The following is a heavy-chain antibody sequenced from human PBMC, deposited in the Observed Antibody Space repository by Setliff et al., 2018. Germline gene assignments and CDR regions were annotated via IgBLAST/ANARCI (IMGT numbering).Heavy chain of an antibody. CDR1: GFTVSSNY. D-gene: IGHD2-21*02. CDR3: AREGYCGGDCYSID. V-gene: IGHV3-53*01. J-gene: IGHJ4*02. CDR2: INSGGST. Sequence: PGGSLRLSCAASGFTVSSNYMSWVRQAPGKGLEWVSVINSGGSTYYADSVKGRFTISRDNSKNTLYLQMNSLRAEDTALYYCAREGYCGGDCYSIDWGQGTLVTVSS.